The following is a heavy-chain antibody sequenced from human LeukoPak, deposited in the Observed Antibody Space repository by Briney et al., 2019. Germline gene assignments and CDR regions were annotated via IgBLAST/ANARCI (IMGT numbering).Heavy chain of an antibody. CDR3: ARDSGFASLYYDFWSGYYSPSLGYMDV. CDR2: INPNSGGT. D-gene: IGHD3-3*01. V-gene: IGHV1-2*02. Sequence: VASVKVSCKASGYTFTGYYMHWVRQAPGQGLEWMGWINPNSGGTNYAQKFQGRVTMTRDTSISTAYMELSRLRSDDTAVYYCARDSGFASLYYDFWSGYYSPSLGYMDVWGKGTTVTVSS. CDR1: GYTFTGYY. J-gene: IGHJ6*03.